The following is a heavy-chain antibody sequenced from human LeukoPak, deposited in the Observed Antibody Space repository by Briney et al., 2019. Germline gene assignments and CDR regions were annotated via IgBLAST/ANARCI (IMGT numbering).Heavy chain of an antibody. V-gene: IGHV4-34*01. Sequence: SETLSLTCAVYGGSFSGYYWSWIRQPPGKGLEWIGEINHSGSTNYNPSLKSRVTISVDTSKNQFSLKVTSVTAADTAVYYCAREVVAAAGTVDYWGQGTLVTVSS. CDR1: GGSFSGYY. D-gene: IGHD6-13*01. J-gene: IGHJ4*02. CDR2: INHSGST. CDR3: AREVVAAAGTVDY.